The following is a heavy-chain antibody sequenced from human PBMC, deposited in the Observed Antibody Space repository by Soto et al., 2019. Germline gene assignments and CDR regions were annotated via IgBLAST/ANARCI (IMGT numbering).Heavy chain of an antibody. V-gene: IGHV3-7*01. CDR2: IKQDGSEK. Sequence: GGSLRLSCAASGFTFSSYWMSWVRQAPGKGLGWVANIKQDGSEKYYVDSVKGRFTISRDNAKNSLYLQMNSLRAEDTAVYYCARDYYDSSGYYFRHDAFDIWGQGTMVTVSS. D-gene: IGHD3-22*01. CDR1: GFTFSSYW. J-gene: IGHJ3*02. CDR3: ARDYYDSSGYYFRHDAFDI.